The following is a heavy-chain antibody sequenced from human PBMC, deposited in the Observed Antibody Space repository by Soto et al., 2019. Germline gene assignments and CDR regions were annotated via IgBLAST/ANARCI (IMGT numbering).Heavy chain of an antibody. CDR1: GGSLSGYY. D-gene: IGHD1-1*01. V-gene: IGHV4-34*01. CDR2: IHHSGSI. CDR3: SRGGDAYKAGNY. J-gene: IGHJ4*02. Sequence: QVQLQQWGAGLLKPSETLSLTCAVYGGSLSGYYWTWIRRPPGKGLEWIGEIHHSGSINYNSSLKSRVTISADTSKNQFFLKLSSVTAADTAVYYCSRGGDAYKAGNYWGQGTLVTVSS.